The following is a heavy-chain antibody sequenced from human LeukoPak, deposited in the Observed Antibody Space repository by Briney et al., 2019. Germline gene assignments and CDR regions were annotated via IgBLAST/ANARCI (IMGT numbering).Heavy chain of an antibody. D-gene: IGHD3-9*01. CDR2: ITSGGDYI. CDR1: GFTFNTFS. CDR3: ARGHYDVLAASYKWTPDY. J-gene: IGHJ4*02. V-gene: IGHV3-21*01. Sequence: GGSLRLSCAASGFTFNTFSMNWVRQAPGKGLEWVSSITSGGDYIYYADSVKGRFTTSRDNAKNSLSLQLYSLRVEDTAVYYCARGHYDVLAASYKWTPDYWGQGTLVTVSS.